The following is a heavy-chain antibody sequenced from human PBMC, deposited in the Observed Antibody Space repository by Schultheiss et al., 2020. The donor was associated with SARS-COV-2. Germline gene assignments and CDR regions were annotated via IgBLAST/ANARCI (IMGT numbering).Heavy chain of an antibody. D-gene: IGHD3-22*01. CDR3: ARHEESSGYYYFDY. CDR1: GGSISSGGYY. Sequence: SETLSLTCTVSGGSISSGGYYWSWIRQHPGKDLEWIGYIYYSGSTYYNPSLKSRVTISVDTSKNQFSLKLSSVTAADTAVYYCARHEESSGYYYFDYWGQGTLVTVSS. CDR2: IYYSGST. V-gene: IGHV4-39*01. J-gene: IGHJ4*02.